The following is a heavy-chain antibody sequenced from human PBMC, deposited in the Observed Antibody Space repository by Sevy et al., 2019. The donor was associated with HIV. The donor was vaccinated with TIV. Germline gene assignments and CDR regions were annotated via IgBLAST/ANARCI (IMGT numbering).Heavy chain of an antibody. Sequence: GGSLRLSCAASGFTFSSYAMSWVRQAPGKGLEWVSAISGSGGSIYYADSVKGRFTISRDNSKNTLYLQMNSLRAEDTAVYYCARIAVAGYYFDYWGQGTLGTVSS. V-gene: IGHV3-23*01. D-gene: IGHD6-19*01. CDR1: GFTFSSYA. CDR2: ISGSGGSI. CDR3: ARIAVAGYYFDY. J-gene: IGHJ4*02.